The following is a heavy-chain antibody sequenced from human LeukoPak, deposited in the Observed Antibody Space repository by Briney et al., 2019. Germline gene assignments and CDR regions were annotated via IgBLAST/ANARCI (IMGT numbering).Heavy chain of an antibody. V-gene: IGHV3-66*01. CDR1: GVSVSSNF. CDR3: TRDPPAVAINTYA. Sequence: GGSLRLSCAASGVSVSSNFMIWVRQAPGKGLEWVSLIYSGGETSYADSVKGRFSISRDNSKNTLYLQVNSLRVEDTAVYYCTRDPPAVAINTYAWGQGTLVTVSS. CDR2: IYSGGET. J-gene: IGHJ5*02. D-gene: IGHD6-13*01.